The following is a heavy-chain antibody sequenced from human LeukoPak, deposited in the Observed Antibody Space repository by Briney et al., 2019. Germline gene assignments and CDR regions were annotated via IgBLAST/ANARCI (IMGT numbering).Heavy chain of an antibody. J-gene: IGHJ3*02. D-gene: IGHD3-10*01. CDR3: AREPTRANLLTYGSWDAFDI. CDR2: IYYSGST. Sequence: SETLSLTCTVSGGSISSSSYYWGWIRQPPGKGLEWIGSIYYSGSTYYNPSLKSRVTISVDTSKNQFSLKLSSVTAADTAVYYCAREPTRANLLTYGSWDAFDIWGQGTMVTVSS. CDR1: GGSISSSSYY. V-gene: IGHV4-39*02.